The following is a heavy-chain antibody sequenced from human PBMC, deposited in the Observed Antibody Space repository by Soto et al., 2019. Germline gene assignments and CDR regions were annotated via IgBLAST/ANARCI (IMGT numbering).Heavy chain of an antibody. Sequence: PSVKVSCKASGYTFTSYYMHWLRQAPGQGLEWMGIMNPSGGSTSYAQKFQGRVTMTTDTSTSTVYMELSSLRSEDTAVYYCARDPFVALDVAYYFDYWGQGTLVTVSS. D-gene: IGHD2-21*01. J-gene: IGHJ4*02. CDR3: ARDPFVALDVAYYFDY. CDR2: MNPSGGST. CDR1: GYTFTSYY. V-gene: IGHV1-46*01.